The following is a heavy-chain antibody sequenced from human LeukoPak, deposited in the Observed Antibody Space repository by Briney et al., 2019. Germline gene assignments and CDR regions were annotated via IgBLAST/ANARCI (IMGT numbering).Heavy chain of an antibody. V-gene: IGHV4-59*07. D-gene: IGHD1-26*01. CDR2: FHDSEST. CDR1: GGSISNNY. J-gene: IGHJ4*02. Sequence: PSDTLSLTRTVSGGSISNNYWGWIRQPPGKGLGWIGSFHDSESTNYNPSLKSRVSISVDTSKNQFSLKLSSVTAADTAVYYCARGDPSGRPGIAFDYWGQGTLVTVSS. CDR3: ARGDPSGRPGIAFDY.